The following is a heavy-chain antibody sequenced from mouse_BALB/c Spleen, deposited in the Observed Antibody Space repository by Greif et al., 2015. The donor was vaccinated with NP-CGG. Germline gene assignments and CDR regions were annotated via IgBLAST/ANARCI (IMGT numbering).Heavy chain of an antibody. CDR3: ARVDYDGAMDY. V-gene: IGHV5-17*02. CDR2: ISSGSSTI. Sequence: EVKLVESGGGLVQPGGSRKLSCAASGFTFSSFGMHWVRQAPEKGLEWVAYISSGSSTIYYADTVKGRFTISRDNPKNTLFLQMTSLRSEDTAMYYCARVDYDGAMDYWGQGTSVTVSS. CDR1: GFTFSSFG. J-gene: IGHJ4*01. D-gene: IGHD2-4*01.